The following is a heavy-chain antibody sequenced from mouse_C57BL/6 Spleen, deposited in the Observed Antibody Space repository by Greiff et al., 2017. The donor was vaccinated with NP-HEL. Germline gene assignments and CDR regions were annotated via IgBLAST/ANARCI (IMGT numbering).Heavy chain of an antibody. CDR3: ARGGSGAY. J-gene: IGHJ3*01. CDR1: GYTFTDYY. CDR2: INPNNGGT. V-gene: IGHV1-26*01. D-gene: IGHD1-1*01. Sequence: VQLQQSGPELVKPGASVKISCKASGYTFTDYYMNWVKQSHGKSLEWIGDINPNNGGTSYNQKFKGKATLTVDKSSSTAYMELRSRTSEDSAVYYCARGGSGAYWGQGTLVTVSA.